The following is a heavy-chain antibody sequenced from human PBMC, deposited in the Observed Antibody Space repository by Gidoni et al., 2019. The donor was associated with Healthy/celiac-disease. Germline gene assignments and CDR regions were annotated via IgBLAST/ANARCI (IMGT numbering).Heavy chain of an antibody. CDR1: GFTFSSYS. J-gene: IGHJ3*02. CDR3: ARVPGEDPPGDYGDYVGAFDI. V-gene: IGHV3-48*02. CDR2: ISSSSSTI. Sequence: EVQPVESGGGLVQPGGSLRLPCAASGFTFSSYSMTWVRQAPGKGLEWVSYISSSSSTIYYADSVKGRFTISRDNAKNSLYLQMNSLRDEDTAVYYCARVPGEDPPGDYGDYVGAFDIWGQGTMVTVSS. D-gene: IGHD4-17*01.